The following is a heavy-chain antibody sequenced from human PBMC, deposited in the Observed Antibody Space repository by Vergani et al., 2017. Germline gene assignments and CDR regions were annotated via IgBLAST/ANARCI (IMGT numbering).Heavy chain of an antibody. CDR1: GFTFNRYG. CDR3: ARDLEYCHEGSCAL. Sequence: QVQLVQSGGGVVQPGGSLRLSCVASGFTFNRYGMQWVRQAPGKGLEWVAYVLFDGSNGYYADSVKGRFIVSRDNSNDALYLQMNSLRTDDTAVYYCARDLEYCHEGSCALWGQGSVVTVSS. CDR2: VLFDGSNG. V-gene: IGHV3-30*02. D-gene: IGHD2-15*01. J-gene: IGHJ4*02.